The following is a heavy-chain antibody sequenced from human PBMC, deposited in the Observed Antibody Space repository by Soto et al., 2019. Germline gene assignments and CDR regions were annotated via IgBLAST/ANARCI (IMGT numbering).Heavy chain of an antibody. D-gene: IGHD5-18*01. V-gene: IGHV5-51*01. CDR1: GYSFTSYW. CDR2: IYPGDSDT. Sequence: PGESLKISCKGSGYSFTSYWIGWVRQMPGKGLEWMGIIYPGDSDTRYSPSFQGQVTISADKSISTAYLQWSSLKASDTAMYYCAVSDKDMEPGTYYYYGMDVWGQGTKVTVSS. CDR3: AVSDKDMEPGTYYYYGMDV. J-gene: IGHJ6*02.